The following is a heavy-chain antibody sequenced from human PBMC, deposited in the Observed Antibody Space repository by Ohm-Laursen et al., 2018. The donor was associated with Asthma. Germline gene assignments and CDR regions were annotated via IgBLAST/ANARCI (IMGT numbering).Heavy chain of an antibody. CDR1: GGSISSSSYY. V-gene: IGHV4-39*01. CDR2: IYYSGST. J-gene: IGHJ6*02. CDR3: ANRVSRYFDWRHDYGMDV. Sequence: SETLSLTCTVSGGSISSSSYYWGWIRQPPGKGLEWIGSIYYSGSTYYNPSLKSRVTISVDTSKNQFSLKLSSVTAADTAVYYCANRVSRYFDWRHDYGMDVWGQGTTVTVSS. D-gene: IGHD3-9*01.